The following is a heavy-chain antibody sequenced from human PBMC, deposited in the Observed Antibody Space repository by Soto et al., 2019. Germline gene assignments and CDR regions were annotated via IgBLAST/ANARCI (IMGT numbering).Heavy chain of an antibody. Sequence: PGGSLSLSCDASGFPFNFYFMHWVRQAPGKGLEWVAVISYDGSDKYYADSVRGRFTISRDNTKNTVWLQMNSLRGEDTAVYYCAKERRYSFDALDLWGQGTLVTVSS. CDR3: AKERRYSFDALDL. CDR2: ISYDGSDK. D-gene: IGHD5-18*01. CDR1: GFPFNFYF. J-gene: IGHJ3*01. V-gene: IGHV3-30*18.